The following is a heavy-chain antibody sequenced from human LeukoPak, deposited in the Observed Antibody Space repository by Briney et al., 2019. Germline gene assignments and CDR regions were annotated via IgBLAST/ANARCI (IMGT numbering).Heavy chain of an antibody. CDR3: ARDRPPEGYDFWSGYNRGAFDI. V-gene: IGHV1-18*01. CDR1: GYTFTSYG. CDR2: ISAYNGNT. D-gene: IGHD3-3*01. J-gene: IGHJ3*02. Sequence: GASVKVSCKASGYTFTSYGISWVRQAPGQGLEWMGWISAYNGNTNYTQKVQGRVTMTTDTSTSTGYMELRSLRSDDTAVYYCARDRPPEGYDFWSGYNRGAFDIWGQGTMVTVSS.